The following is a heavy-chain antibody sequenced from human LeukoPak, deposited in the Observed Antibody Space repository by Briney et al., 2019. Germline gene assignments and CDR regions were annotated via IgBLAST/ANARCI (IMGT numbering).Heavy chain of an antibody. V-gene: IGHV3-23*01. CDR1: GFTFSSYA. Sequence: GSLRLSCAASGFTFSSYAMSWVRQAPGKGLEWVAAISGSGGSTYYADSVKGRFTISRENSKNRLYLQRNSLRAEDTAVHYCAKEPVLVGASFPDYWGQGTLVTVSS. J-gene: IGHJ4*02. CDR2: ISGSGGST. D-gene: IGHD2-8*02. CDR3: AKEPVLVGASFPDY.